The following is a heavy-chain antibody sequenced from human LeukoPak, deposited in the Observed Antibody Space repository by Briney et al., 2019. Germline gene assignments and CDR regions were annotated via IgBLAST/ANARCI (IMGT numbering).Heavy chain of an antibody. V-gene: IGHV1-8*01. Sequence: ASVKVSCKASGYTFTSYDINWVRQATGQGLEWMEWMNPNSGNTGYAQKFQGRVTMTRNTSISTAYMELSSLRSEDTAVYYCAKILENCGGDCRHNYYNMDVWGQGTTVTVSS. J-gene: IGHJ6*02. CDR3: AKILENCGGDCRHNYYNMDV. CDR2: MNPNSGNT. D-gene: IGHD2-21*02. CDR1: GYTFTSYD.